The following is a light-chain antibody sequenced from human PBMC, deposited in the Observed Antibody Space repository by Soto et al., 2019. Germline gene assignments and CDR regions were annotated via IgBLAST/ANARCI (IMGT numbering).Light chain of an antibody. J-gene: IGLJ1*01. CDR2: GNN. CDR1: SSNIGAGYD. CDR3: QSYDSSLRGSYV. Sequence: QSVLTQPPSVSGAPGQRVTISCTGSSSNIGAGYDVHWYQRLPGTAPKVLIYGNNNRPSGGPDRFSGSKSGTSASLAITGRQAEDEDDYYCQSYDSSLRGSYVFGTGTKLTVL. V-gene: IGLV1-40*01.